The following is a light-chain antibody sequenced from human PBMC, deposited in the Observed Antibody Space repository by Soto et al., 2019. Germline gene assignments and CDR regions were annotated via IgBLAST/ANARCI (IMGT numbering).Light chain of an antibody. Sequence: QSVLTQPPSVSGAPGQRVTISCTGSSSNIGAYYDVHWYQQLPGTAPKLLIYGNNNRPSGVPDRFSGSRSGTSASLAITGLQDADEADYYCQSYDSSLSGWVFGGGTKLTVL. J-gene: IGLJ3*02. CDR2: GNN. V-gene: IGLV1-40*01. CDR1: SSNIGAYYD. CDR3: QSYDSSLSGWV.